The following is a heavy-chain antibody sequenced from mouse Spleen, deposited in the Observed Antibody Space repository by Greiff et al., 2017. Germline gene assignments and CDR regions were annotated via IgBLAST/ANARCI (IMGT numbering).Heavy chain of an antibody. CDR3: ARSHYDSDGDHCFDY. Sequence: VQLQQSGAELAKPGASVKLSCKASGYSFTSYWMHWVKQRPGKGLEWIGYINPSSGFSKYNQKFKDKATLTADKSSSTAYMQLSSLTYEASAVYYCARSHYDSDGDHCFDYWGQGTTITVSS. CDR2: INPSSGFS. CDR1: GYSFTSYW. J-gene: IGHJ2*01. V-gene: IGHV1-7*01. D-gene: IGHD2-4*01.